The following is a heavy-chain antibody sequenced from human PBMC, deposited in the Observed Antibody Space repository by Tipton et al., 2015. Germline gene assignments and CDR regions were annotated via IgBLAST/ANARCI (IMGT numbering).Heavy chain of an antibody. CDR2: ISYSGST. V-gene: IGHV4-38-2*01. J-gene: IGHJ4*02. D-gene: IGHD2-15*01. CDR1: GYSLNNDYY. CDR3: ARHGEKYCSGGDCYPRSPDY. Sequence: TLSLTCDVSGYSLNNDYYWGWIRQAPGKGLEWLGSISYSGSTSYNPSLKGRVTISVDTSKNQLSLKLREVTAADTAAYYCARHGEKYCSGGDCYPRSPDYWGQGTLVTVSA.